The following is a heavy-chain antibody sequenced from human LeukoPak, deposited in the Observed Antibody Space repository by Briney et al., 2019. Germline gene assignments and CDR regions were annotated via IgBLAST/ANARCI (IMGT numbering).Heavy chain of an antibody. CDR3: ASQKNGASDY. D-gene: IGHD1-1*01. CDR2: IKQDGSEK. J-gene: IGHJ4*02. CDR1: GFAFEDYG. V-gene: IGHV3-7*05. Sequence: TGGSLRLSCAASGFAFEDYGMNWVRQAPGKGLEWLTNIKQDGSEKYYVDSVKGRFTISRDNAKNSLYLQMNSLRAEDTAVYYCASQKNGASDYWGQGTLVTVSS.